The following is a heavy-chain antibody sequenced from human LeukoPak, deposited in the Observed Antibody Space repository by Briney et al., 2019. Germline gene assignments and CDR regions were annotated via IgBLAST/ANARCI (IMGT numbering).Heavy chain of an antibody. CDR3: AISTVVKYYFDY. D-gene: IGHD4-23*01. CDR2: IYYSGST. J-gene: IGHJ4*02. CDR1: GGSISSYY. V-gene: IGHV4-59*01. Sequence: SETLSLTCTVSGGSISSYYWSWIRQPPGKGLEWIGYIYYSGSTNYNPSLKSRVTISVDTSKNQFSLKLSSVTAADTAVYYCAISTVVKYYFDYWGQGTLVTVSP.